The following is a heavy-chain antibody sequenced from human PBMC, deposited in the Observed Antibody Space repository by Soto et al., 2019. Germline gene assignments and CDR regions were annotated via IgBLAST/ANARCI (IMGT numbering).Heavy chain of an antibody. CDR2: INAGNGNT. Sequence: ASVKVSCKASGYTFTSYAMHWVRQAPGQRLEWMGWINAGNGNTKYSQKFQGRVTITRDTSASTAYMEPSSLRSEDTAVYYCARVKFSGITRYDENGTGVWGPRTMVAVSS. CDR3: ARVKFSGITRYDENGTGV. J-gene: IGHJ6*02. D-gene: IGHD2-2*01. CDR1: GYTFTSYA. V-gene: IGHV1-3*01.